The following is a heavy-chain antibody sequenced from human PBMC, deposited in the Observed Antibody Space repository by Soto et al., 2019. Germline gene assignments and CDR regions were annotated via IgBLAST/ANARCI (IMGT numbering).Heavy chain of an antibody. V-gene: IGHV3-23*01. J-gene: IGHJ5*02. D-gene: IGHD2-2*01. CDR2: ISGSGGST. CDR3: AIDPESSPSVNWFDP. CDR1: GFTFSSYA. Sequence: GGSLRLSCAASGFTFSSYAMSWVRQAPGKGLEWVSAISGSGGSTYYADSVKGRFTISRDNSKNTLYLQMNSLRAEDTAVYYYAIDPESSPSVNWFDPWGQGTLVTGSS.